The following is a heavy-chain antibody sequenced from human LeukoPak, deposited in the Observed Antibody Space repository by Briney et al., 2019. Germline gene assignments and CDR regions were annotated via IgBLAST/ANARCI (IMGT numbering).Heavy chain of an antibody. J-gene: IGHJ5*02. V-gene: IGHV3-49*03. Sequence: GGSLRLSCTASGFNFGDYAMSWFRQAPGKGLEWVGFIRSKAYGGTTEYAASVKGRFTISRDDSKSIAYLQMNSLKTEDTAVYYCTRSSFDWTDWFDPWGQGTLVTVSS. CDR3: TRSSFDWTDWFDP. D-gene: IGHD3-9*01. CDR1: GFNFGDYA. CDR2: IRSKAYGGTT.